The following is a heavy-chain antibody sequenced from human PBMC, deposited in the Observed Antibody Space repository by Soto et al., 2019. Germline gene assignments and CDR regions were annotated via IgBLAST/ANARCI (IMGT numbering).Heavy chain of an antibody. V-gene: IGHV1-69*13. Sequence: ASVKVSCKASGGTFSSYAISWVRQAPGQGLEWMGGIIPIFGTANYAQKFQGRVTITADESTSTAYMELSSLRSEDTAVYYCARDFHPETQTYSSGWYFGSRYYYGMDVWGQGTTVTVSS. D-gene: IGHD6-19*01. CDR3: ARDFHPETQTYSSGWYFGSRYYYGMDV. J-gene: IGHJ6*02. CDR1: GGTFSSYA. CDR2: IIPIFGTA.